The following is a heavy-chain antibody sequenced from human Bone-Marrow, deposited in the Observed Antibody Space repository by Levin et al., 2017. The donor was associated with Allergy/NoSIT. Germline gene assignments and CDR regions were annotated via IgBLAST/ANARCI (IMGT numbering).Heavy chain of an antibody. Sequence: ASVKVSCKASGYSFISYGVHWVRQVPGQSLEWMGWINAGNGDTESSQTFQGRIAISRDTSATTVYMELSNLRTDDTAVYYCARQAWVGELPSGCYDPWGQGTQVTVSS. CDR1: GYSFISYG. CDR2: INAGNGDT. CDR3: ARQAWVGELPSGCYDP. V-gene: IGHV1-3*01. D-gene: IGHD3-10*01. J-gene: IGHJ5*02.